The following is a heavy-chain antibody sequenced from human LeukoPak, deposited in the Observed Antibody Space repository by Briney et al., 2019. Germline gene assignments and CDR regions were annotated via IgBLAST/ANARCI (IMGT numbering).Heavy chain of an antibody. J-gene: IGHJ4*02. CDR1: GYTFTGYY. CDR3: ARDRNYYDSSGYQKAFDY. Sequence: GASVKVSCKASGYTFTGYYMHWVRQAPGQGPEWMGWINPNSGGTNYAQKFQGRVTMTRDTSISTAYMELSRLRSDDTAVYYCARDRNYYDSSGYQKAFDYWGQGTLVTVSS. D-gene: IGHD3-22*01. V-gene: IGHV1-2*02. CDR2: INPNSGGT.